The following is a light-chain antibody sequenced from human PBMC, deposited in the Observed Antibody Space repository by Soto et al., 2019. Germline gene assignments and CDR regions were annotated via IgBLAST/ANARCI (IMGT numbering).Light chain of an antibody. CDR1: QYITTC. CDR2: HAS. CDR3: HQCHTAPRT. J-gene: IGKJ1*01. Sequence: NVLAASPTHLSSFPGDRVPLSCPTNQYITTCLAWYQHRPGQAPRLLIYHASPRAAGIPARFSGSGSGTDFTLTISNVEPEDFAVYYCHQCHTAPRTFGQGTKVDIK. V-gene: IGKV3-11*01.